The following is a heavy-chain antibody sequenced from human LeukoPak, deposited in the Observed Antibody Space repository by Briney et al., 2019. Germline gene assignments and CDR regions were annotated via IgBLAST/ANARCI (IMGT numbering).Heavy chain of an antibody. CDR3: ARENWNDVVLDY. J-gene: IGHJ4*02. Sequence: PGGSLRLSCAASGFTFSSYGMHWVRQAPGKGLEWVAVIWYDGSNKYYADSVKGRFTISRDNSKNTLYLQMNSLRAEDTAVYYCARENWNDVVLDYWGQGTLVTVSS. CDR1: GFTFSSYG. V-gene: IGHV3-33*01. CDR2: IWYDGSNK. D-gene: IGHD1-1*01.